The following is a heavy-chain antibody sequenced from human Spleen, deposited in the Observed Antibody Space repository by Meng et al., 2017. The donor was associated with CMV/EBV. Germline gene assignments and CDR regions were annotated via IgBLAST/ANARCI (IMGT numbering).Heavy chain of an antibody. D-gene: IGHD5-18*01. CDR3: ARDGCPDTAMDYFDY. CDR1: GCSISSYS. CDR2: IYTSGST. V-gene: IGHV4-4*07. Sequence: GRLQEAGPVLVKPSENPSLTRTVSGCSISSYSWSWLRQPAGKGLEWIGRIYTSGSTNYNPSPKSRVTMSVGTSKNQFSLKLSSVTASDTAVYYCARDGCPDTAMDYFDYWGQGTLVTVSS. J-gene: IGHJ4*02.